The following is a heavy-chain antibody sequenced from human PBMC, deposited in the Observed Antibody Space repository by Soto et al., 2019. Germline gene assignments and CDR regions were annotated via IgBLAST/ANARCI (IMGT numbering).Heavy chain of an antibody. J-gene: IGHJ3*02. CDR3: ARLYLTYGAFDI. CDR1: GGTFSSYA. V-gene: IGHV1-69*13. CDR2: IIPIFGTA. Sequence: GASVKVSCKASGGTFSSYAISWVRQAPGQGLEWMGGIIPIFGTANYAQKFQGRVTITADESTSTAYMELSSLRSEDTAMYYCARLYLTYGAFDIWGQGTMVTVSS. D-gene: IGHD3-10*01.